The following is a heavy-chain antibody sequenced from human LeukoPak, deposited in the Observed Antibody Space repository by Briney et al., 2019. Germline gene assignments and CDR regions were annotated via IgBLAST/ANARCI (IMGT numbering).Heavy chain of an antibody. J-gene: IGHJ3*01. CDR3: AKHSLPNHYDSRGPPFVDAFDV. D-gene: IGHD3-22*01. CDR1: GFIFSSYV. V-gene: IGHV3-23*01. CDR2: ISGGGANT. Sequence: HTGGSLRLSCVASGFIFSSYVITWVRQVPGKGLEWVSSISGGGANTYYADSVKGRLTISRDNSKTTVTLQMNSLRVEDTAVYYCAKHSLPNHYDSRGPPFVDAFDVWGQGTLVTVSS.